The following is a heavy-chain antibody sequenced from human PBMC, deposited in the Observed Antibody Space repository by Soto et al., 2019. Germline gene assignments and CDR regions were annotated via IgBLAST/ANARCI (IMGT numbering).Heavy chain of an antibody. J-gene: IGHJ4*02. CDR1: GGTFSSYA. Sequence: GASVKVSCKASGGTFSSYAISWVRQAPGQGLEWMGGIIPIFGTANYAQKFQGRVTITADESTSTAYMELSSLRSEDTAVYYCARGVHYYDSSGYYSRFDYWGQGTLVTVSS. CDR3: ARGVHYYDSSGYYSRFDY. CDR2: IIPIFGTA. D-gene: IGHD3-22*01. V-gene: IGHV1-69*13.